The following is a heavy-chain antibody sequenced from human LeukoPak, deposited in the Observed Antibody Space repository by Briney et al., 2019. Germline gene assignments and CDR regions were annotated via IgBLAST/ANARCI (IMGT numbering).Heavy chain of an antibody. CDR2: MYYSRRT. J-gene: IGHJ4*02. CDR3: ARGGRGGTTVDY. Sequence: SQTLSLTCTVYSRSISSSSYYWGWIRQPPGKGLEEIGGMYYSRRTYYNPSLKSRVTVSVDASRNQLSLKLSSVTAADAAVYYCARGGRGGTTVDYWGQGTLVTVSS. CDR1: SRSISSSSYY. V-gene: IGHV4-39*07. D-gene: IGHD4-17*01.